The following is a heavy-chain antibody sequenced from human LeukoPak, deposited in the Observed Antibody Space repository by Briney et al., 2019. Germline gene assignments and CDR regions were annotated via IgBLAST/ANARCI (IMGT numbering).Heavy chain of an antibody. J-gene: IGHJ4*02. CDR1: GGSFSGYY. CDR2: INHSGST. V-gene: IGHV4-34*01. D-gene: IGHD4-17*01. CDR3: ARMLDYGDYDY. Sequence: PSETLSLTCAVYGGSFSGYYWSWIRQPPGKGLEWIGEINHSGSTNHNPSLKSRVTISVDTSKNQFSLKLSSVTAADTAVYYCARMLDYGDYDYWGQGTLVTVSS.